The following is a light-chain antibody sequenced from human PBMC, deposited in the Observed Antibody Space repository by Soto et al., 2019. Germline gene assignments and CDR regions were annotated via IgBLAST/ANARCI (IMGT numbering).Light chain of an antibody. Sequence: QSVLTQPPSVSGSPGQRITISCTGSSSNIGAGYAVHWYQHLPGTAPKLLIFDNNNRPSGVPDRFSGSKSGTAASLAITGLGAEDEADYYCQSFDCSLSVVVFGGGTKVTVL. CDR1: SSNIGAGYA. V-gene: IGLV1-40*01. CDR3: QSFDCSLSVVV. J-gene: IGLJ2*01. CDR2: DNN.